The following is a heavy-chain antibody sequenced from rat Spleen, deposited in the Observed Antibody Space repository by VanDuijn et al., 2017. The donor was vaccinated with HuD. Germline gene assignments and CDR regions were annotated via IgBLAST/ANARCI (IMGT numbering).Heavy chain of an antibody. J-gene: IGHJ2*01. CDR1: GFTFSDYG. D-gene: IGHD1-9*01. Sequence: EVQMVESGGGLVQPGRSLKLSCAASGFTFSDYGMAWVRQAPTKGLEWVAIITYDGSNTYYRDSLKGRFTISRDNAKSTLSLQMDSLRSEDTATYYCARRHYGYTDYFDYWGQGVMVTVSS. V-gene: IGHV5-29*01. CDR3: ARRHYGYTDYFDY. CDR2: ITYDGSNT.